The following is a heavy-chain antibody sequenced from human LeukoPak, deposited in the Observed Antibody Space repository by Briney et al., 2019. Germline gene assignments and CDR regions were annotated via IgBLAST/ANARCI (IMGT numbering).Heavy chain of an antibody. CDR2: IYPGDSDT. Sequence: GESMKISCQGSGYTFTTYWIAWVRQMPGKGLEWMGIIYPGDSDTRYSPSFQGQVTISADKSISTAYLQWSSLRASDTAMYYCARLMSGSASFDYWGQGTLLTVSS. CDR3: ARLMSGSASFDY. CDR1: GYTFTTYW. J-gene: IGHJ4*02. V-gene: IGHV5-51*01. D-gene: IGHD6-19*01.